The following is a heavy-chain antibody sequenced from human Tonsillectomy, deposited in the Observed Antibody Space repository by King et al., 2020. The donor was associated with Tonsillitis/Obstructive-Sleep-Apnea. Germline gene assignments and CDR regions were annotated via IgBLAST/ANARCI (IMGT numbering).Heavy chain of an antibody. D-gene: IGHD2-15*01. CDR2: XXXXXXX. V-gene: IGHV4-34*01. CDR1: GGSFSXSY. CDR3: ARGDIVVVVAARDYYYYMDV. Sequence: VQLQQWGAGLLKPXETLXLXXXVYGGSFSXSYXSXXXXPPXKGXXXXXXXXXXXXXXYXXXXXXXVTXSVDXXXNQXSLKLSSVXAADTAVYYCARGDIVVVVAARDYYYYMDVWGKGTTVTVSS. J-gene: IGHJ6*03.